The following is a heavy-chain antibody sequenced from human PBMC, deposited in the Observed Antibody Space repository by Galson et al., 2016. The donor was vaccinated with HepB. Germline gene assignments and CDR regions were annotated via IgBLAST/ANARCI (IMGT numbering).Heavy chain of an antibody. CDR1: GFTFDGYA. J-gene: IGHJ3*02. CDR3: AKVDRWRYDAFDI. D-gene: IGHD3/OR15-3a*01. Sequence: SLRLSCAASGFTFDGYAMHWVRQTPGKGLEWVSGISWNSGSIGYADSVKGRFIISRDNAKNSLYLQMNNLRSEDTALYYCAKVDRWRYDAFDIWGQGTMVTVSS. CDR2: ISWNSGSI. V-gene: IGHV3-9*01.